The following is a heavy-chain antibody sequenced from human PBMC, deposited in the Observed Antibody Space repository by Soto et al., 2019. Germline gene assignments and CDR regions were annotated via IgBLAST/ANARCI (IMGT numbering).Heavy chain of an antibody. Sequence: EVQLVESGGGLVKPGGSLRLSCAASGFTFANAWMNWVRQTPGNGLEWVGRIKGKTTGGTTDYPTPVKGTFTISRDDSKNTLYLHLNSLQTEDTDVYYCTAGLLRSGGMDVWGQGTTVTVSS. D-gene: IGHD3-10*01. CDR2: IKGKTTGGTT. CDR1: GFTFANAW. J-gene: IGHJ6*02. CDR3: TAGLLRSGGMDV. V-gene: IGHV3-15*07.